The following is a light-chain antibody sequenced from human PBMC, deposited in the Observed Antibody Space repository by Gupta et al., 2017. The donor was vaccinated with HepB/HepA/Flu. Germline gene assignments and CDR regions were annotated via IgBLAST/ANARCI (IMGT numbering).Light chain of an antibody. Sequence: IVLTQSPGTLSLSPGERATLSCRASQSVSSSYLAWYQQKPGQPPRLLIYATSSRATGIPDRFSGTGSETDFTLTISRLEPEDFAVYYCQQYGTSPYTFGQGTKLEIK. CDR3: QQYGTSPYT. J-gene: IGKJ2*01. V-gene: IGKV3-20*01. CDR2: ATS. CDR1: QSVSSSY.